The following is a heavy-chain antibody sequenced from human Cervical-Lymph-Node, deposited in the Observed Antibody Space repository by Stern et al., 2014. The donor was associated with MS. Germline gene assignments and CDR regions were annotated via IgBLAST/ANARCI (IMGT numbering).Heavy chain of an antibody. Sequence: QVQLVQSGSELKKPGASVTVSCKTSGYSFNTYSINWVRQAPGQGLEWMGWINTRTGSPTYAQGLRGRFVFSLDTSVSTAYMQISSLKAEDTAVYYCTRGVSMGRGMVFGDRPPRNWFDPWGQGTLVTVSS. J-gene: IGHJ5*02. CDR3: TRGVSMGRGMVFGDRPPRNWFDP. D-gene: IGHD3-10*01. V-gene: IGHV7-4-1*02. CDR2: INTRTGSP. CDR1: GYSFNTYS.